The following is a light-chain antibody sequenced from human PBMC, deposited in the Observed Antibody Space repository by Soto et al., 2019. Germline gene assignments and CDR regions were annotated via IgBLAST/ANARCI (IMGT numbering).Light chain of an antibody. CDR1: SSDVGSYNL. CDR3: CSYADSSTWV. V-gene: IGLV2-23*02. CDR2: EVT. J-gene: IGLJ3*02. Sequence: QSVLTQPASVSGSPGQSITISCTGTSSDVGSYNLVSWYQQHPGKAPKFTIYEVTKRPSGVSNRFSGSKSGNTASLTISGLQAEDEADYYCCSYADSSTWVFGGGTKLTVL.